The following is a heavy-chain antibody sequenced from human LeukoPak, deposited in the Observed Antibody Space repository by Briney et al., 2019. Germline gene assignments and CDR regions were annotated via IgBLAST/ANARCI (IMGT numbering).Heavy chain of an antibody. V-gene: IGHV1-2*06. J-gene: IGHJ3*02. D-gene: IGHD2-8*01. Sequence: GASVKVSCKASGYTFTNYHMHWVRQAPGQGLEWLDLVKPKSGDSDFVQKFRGRVTVTTDVSTTTIHMELSNLRSDDTAVYYCARDRGVPGPGNALDIWGQGTMVTVSS. CDR3: ARDRGVPGPGNALDI. CDR1: GYTFTNYH. CDR2: VKPKSGDS.